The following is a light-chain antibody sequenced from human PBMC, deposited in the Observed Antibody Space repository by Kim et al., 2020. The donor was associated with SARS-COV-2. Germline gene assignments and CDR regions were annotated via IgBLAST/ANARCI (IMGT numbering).Light chain of an antibody. J-gene: IGKJ2*01. CDR2: ESS. CDR3: QQRSSWPFMYT. V-gene: IGKV3-11*01. Sequence: APRLLIYESSNRATGTPARFSASGSGTDFTLTISSLESEDFAIYYCQQRSSWPFMYTFGQGTKLEI.